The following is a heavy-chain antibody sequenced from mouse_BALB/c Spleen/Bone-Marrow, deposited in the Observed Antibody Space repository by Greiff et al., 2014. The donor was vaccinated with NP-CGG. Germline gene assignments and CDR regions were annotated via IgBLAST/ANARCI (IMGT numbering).Heavy chain of an antibody. Sequence: DVKLQESGTVLARPGASLRMSCKASGYTFTNCWINWIKQRPGQGLEWIGAIYPGNNDARYTQKFKAKAKLTAVTSTSTADMELSSLTNEDSAVYYCARNWDWVFAYWGQGTLVTVSA. CDR1: GYTFTNCW. CDR2: IYPGNNDA. V-gene: IGHV1-5*01. D-gene: IGHD4-1*01. J-gene: IGHJ3*01. CDR3: ARNWDWVFAY.